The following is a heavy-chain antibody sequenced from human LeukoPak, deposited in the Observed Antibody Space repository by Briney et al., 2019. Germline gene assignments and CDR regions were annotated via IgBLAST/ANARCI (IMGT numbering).Heavy chain of an antibody. CDR3: ARVRSIVVVPAAISSNWFDP. J-gene: IGHJ5*02. D-gene: IGHD2-2*01. CDR1: GGSFSGYY. CDR2: INHSGST. V-gene: IGHV4-34*01. Sequence: PSETLSLTCAVYGGSFSGYYWSWIRQPPGKGLEWIGEINHSGSTNYNPSLKSRVTISVDTSKNQFSLKLSSVTAADTAVYYCARVRSIVVVPAAISSNWFDPWGQGTLVTVSS.